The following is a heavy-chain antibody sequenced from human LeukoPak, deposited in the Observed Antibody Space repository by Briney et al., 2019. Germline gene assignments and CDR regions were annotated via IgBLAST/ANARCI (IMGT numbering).Heavy chain of an antibody. CDR3: ARDLGSSSWTYYYGMDV. Sequence: SVNVSCTASEYIITSYHMHWVRQALGQGLERIGIINPSGGSTSYAQKFQGRVTWTRDTSTNTVYVELRSLRSEDTAVYYCARDLGSSSWTYYYGMDVWGQGTTVTVSS. CDR1: EYIITSYH. D-gene: IGHD6-13*01. CDR2: INPSGGST. J-gene: IGHJ6*02. V-gene: IGHV1-46*01.